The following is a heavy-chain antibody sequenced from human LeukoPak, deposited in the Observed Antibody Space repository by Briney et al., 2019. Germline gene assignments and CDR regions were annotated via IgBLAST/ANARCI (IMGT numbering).Heavy chain of an antibody. CDR2: IKQDGSEK. V-gene: IGHV3-7*01. J-gene: IGHJ4*02. CDR3: ASTQTFDY. Sequence: PGGSLRLSCAASGFTFSNYWMSWVRQAPGKGLEWVANIKQDGSEKYFVDSVKGQFTISRDNAQKSLYLQMNSLRAEDTAVYYCASTQTFDYWGQGTLVTVSS. CDR1: GFTFSNYW.